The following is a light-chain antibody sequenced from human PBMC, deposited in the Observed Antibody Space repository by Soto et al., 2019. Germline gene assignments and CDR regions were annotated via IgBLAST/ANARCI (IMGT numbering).Light chain of an antibody. CDR1: QSVFNH. V-gene: IGKV1-39*01. CDR3: HQSSSTPLT. CDR2: DAS. J-gene: IGKJ4*01. Sequence: DVQMTQSPPSLSASVGDSVTITCRASQSVFNHLSWFQQRPGKGPKLLIYDASSLRAGVPSRFSGSGYGTDFTLTISTVQPADSAVYYCHQSSSTPLTFGGGTRVELK.